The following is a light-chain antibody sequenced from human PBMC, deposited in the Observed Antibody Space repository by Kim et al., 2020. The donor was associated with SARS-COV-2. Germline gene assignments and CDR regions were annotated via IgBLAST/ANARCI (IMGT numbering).Light chain of an antibody. CDR3: QQSNNWLT. V-gene: IGKV3D-15*01. CDR1: QSVGAS. CDR2: GAS. J-gene: IGKJ4*01. Sequence: SLSPGDTAVVSCRASQSVGASLAWYQQKRGQPPRLLMYGASTRAAGIPARFSGSGSGTDFTLTITGLQSEDFAIYFCQQSNNWLTFGGGTKVDIK.